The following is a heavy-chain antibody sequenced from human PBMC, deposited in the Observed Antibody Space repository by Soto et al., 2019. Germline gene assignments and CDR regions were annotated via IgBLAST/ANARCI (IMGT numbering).Heavy chain of an antibody. CDR2: IIPIFGTA. CDR3: ARAHTAMVLFDWFDP. V-gene: IGHV1-69*13. CDR1: GGTFSSYA. D-gene: IGHD5-18*01. Sequence: ASLKVSCKASGGTFSSYAISWVRQAPGQGLEWMGGIIPIFGTANYAQKFQGRVTITADESTSTAYMELSSLRSEDTAVYYCARAHTAMVLFDWFDPWGQGTLVTVSS. J-gene: IGHJ5*02.